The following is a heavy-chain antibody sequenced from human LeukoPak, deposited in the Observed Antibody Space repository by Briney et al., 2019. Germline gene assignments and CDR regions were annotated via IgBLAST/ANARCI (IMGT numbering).Heavy chain of an antibody. CDR3: VRAPYYDILTGFGVFDY. Sequence: ASVKVSCKASGYTFTSYGISWVRQAPGQGLEWMGWISAYNGNTNYAQKLQGRVTMTTDTSTSTAYMEPRSLRSDDTAVYYCVRAPYYDILTGFGVFDYWGQGTLVTVSS. V-gene: IGHV1-18*01. J-gene: IGHJ4*02. CDR1: GYTFTSYG. CDR2: ISAYNGNT. D-gene: IGHD3-9*01.